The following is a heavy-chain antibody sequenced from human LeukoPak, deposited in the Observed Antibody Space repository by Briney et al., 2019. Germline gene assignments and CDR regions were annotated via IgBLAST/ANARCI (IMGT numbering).Heavy chain of an antibody. D-gene: IGHD3-22*01. Sequence: SETLSLTCTVSGGSISSSSYYWGWIRQPPGKGLEWIGSIYYSGSTYCNPSLKSRVTISVDTSKNQFSLKLSSVTAADTAVYYCAINSSGYPYFDYWGQGTLVSVSS. J-gene: IGHJ4*02. V-gene: IGHV4-39*01. CDR2: IYYSGST. CDR1: GGSISSSSYY. CDR3: AINSSGYPYFDY.